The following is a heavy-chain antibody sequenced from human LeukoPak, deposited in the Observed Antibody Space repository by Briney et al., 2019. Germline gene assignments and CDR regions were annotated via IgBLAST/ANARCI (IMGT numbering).Heavy chain of an antibody. CDR1: GFRFSDYY. D-gene: IGHD1-26*01. CDR2: ISSSGTTT. V-gene: IGHV3-11*01. Sequence: GGSLRLSCAAPGFRFSDYYMSWIRQAPGKGLEWVSYISSSGTTTSYADSVKGRFTISRDNAKNSLFLQMNNLRAEDTAVYYCARDNSGSYSEGGFWGQGTLVTVSS. J-gene: IGHJ4*02. CDR3: ARDNSGSYSEGGF.